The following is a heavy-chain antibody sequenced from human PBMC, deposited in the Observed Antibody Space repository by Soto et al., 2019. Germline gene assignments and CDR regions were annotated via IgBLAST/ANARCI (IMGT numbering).Heavy chain of an antibody. Sequence: VGSLRLSCAASGFTFSSYGMHWVRQAPGKGLEWVAVISYDGSNKYYADSVKGRFTISRDNSKNTLYLQMNTLRPEDSAIYYCARVAYWGPGTQVTVSS. J-gene: IGHJ4*02. CDR2: ISYDGSNK. CDR3: ARVAY. V-gene: IGHV3-30*03. CDR1: GFTFSSYG.